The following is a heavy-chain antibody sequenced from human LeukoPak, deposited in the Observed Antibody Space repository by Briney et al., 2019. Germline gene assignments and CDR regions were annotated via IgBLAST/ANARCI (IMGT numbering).Heavy chain of an antibody. D-gene: IGHD3-10*01. CDR2: ISSSGSTI. J-gene: IGHJ4*02. CDR3: AREKNVLLWFGEYRGHY. Sequence: PGGSLRLSCAASGFTFSDYYMSWPRQAPGKALVGVSYISSSGSTIYYADSVKGRFTISRDNAKNSLYLQMNSLRAEDTAVYYCAREKNVLLWFGEYRGHYWGQGTLVTVSS. V-gene: IGHV3-11*01. CDR1: GFTFSDYY.